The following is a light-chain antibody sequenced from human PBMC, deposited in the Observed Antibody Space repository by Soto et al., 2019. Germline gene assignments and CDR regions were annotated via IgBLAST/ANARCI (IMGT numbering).Light chain of an antibody. V-gene: IGKV3-20*01. CDR2: GAS. CDR3: QQYYSYPWG. Sequence: EILLTQSPGTLSLSPGERATLSCRASQSVSPSSLAWYQQRPGQSPRLLIYGASSRATGIPDRFSGRGSGTDFTLTISFLQSEDFATYYCQQYYSYPWGFGQGTKVDIK. J-gene: IGKJ1*01. CDR1: QSVSPSS.